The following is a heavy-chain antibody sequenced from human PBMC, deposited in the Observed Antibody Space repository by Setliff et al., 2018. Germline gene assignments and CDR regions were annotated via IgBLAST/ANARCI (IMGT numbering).Heavy chain of an antibody. V-gene: IGHV1-69*05. CDR1: GATFSSYG. D-gene: IGHD3-22*01. CDR3: VREGVDSRSSTDYRYYMDV. Sequence: SVKVSCKASGATFSSYGISWVRQAPGQGLEWMGGTIPMFGTTEYAQKFQGRLTIITDESTNTAFMRLSSLRSDDTAVYYCVREGVDSRSSTDYRYYMDVWGKGTTVTV. J-gene: IGHJ6*03. CDR2: TIPMFGTT.